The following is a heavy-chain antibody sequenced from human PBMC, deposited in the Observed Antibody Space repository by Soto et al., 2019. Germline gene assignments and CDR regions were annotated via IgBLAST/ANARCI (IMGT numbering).Heavy chain of an antibody. CDR2: IIHIFGTA. CDR1: GGTFSSYA. V-gene: IGHV1-69*12. Sequence: QVQLVQSGAEVKKPGSSVKVSCKASGGTFSSYAISWVRQAPGQGLEWMGGIIHIFGTANYAQKFQGRVTITADESTSTAYMELSSLRSEDTAVYYCARELYDILTGYYYYGMDVWGQGTTVTVSS. CDR3: ARELYDILTGYYYYGMDV. D-gene: IGHD3-9*01. J-gene: IGHJ6*02.